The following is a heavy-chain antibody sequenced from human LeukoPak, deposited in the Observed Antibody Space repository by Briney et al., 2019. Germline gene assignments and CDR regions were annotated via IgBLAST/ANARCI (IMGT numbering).Heavy chain of an antibody. CDR1: GFTFSDYY. Sequence: GSLRLSCAASGFTFSDYYMTWIRQAPGKGLEWVSYISSSGSTIYYADSVKGRFTISRDNAKNSLYLQMNSLRAEDTAVYYCARSELVPYYFDYWGQGTLVTVSS. CDR3: ARSELVPYYFDY. D-gene: IGHD1-26*01. V-gene: IGHV3-11*04. CDR2: ISSSGSTI. J-gene: IGHJ4*02.